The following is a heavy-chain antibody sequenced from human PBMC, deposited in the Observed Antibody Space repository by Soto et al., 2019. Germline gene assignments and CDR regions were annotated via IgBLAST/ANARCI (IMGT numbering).Heavy chain of an antibody. J-gene: IGHJ1*01. CDR1: GFQIEDFA. D-gene: IGHD3-16*01. CDR3: AKDVDRLGELWGYFQS. V-gene: IGHV3-9*01. CDR2: INWNGVNK. Sequence: LRLSCTVSGFQIEDFAMHWVRQAPGQSLEMVSGINWNGVNKGYAESVLGRFTICRDNAKKSLYLDMNYLRPEDTALYFCAKDVDRLGELWGYFQSWGQGTMVTVSS.